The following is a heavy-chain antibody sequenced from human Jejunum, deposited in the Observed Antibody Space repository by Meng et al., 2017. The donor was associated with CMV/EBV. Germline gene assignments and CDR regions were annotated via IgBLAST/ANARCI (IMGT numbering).Heavy chain of an antibody. CDR2: VYYDGIQ. CDR3: AFMRGHPRRNYFDF. V-gene: IGHV4-39*07. Sequence: GRVRRPPGKGLECIGNVYYDGIQYYNPSLKSRVSIFADLSMNQFFLRLTSVSAADTAMYYCAFMRGHPRRNYFDFWGPGTLVTVSS. J-gene: IGHJ5*01. D-gene: IGHD1-14*01.